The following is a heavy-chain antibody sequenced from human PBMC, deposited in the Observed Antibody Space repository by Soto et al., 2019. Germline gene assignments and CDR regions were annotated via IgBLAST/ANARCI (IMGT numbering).Heavy chain of an antibody. V-gene: IGHV3-48*02. CDR1: GFTFSSFH. D-gene: IGHD3-22*01. CDR3: ARVVVVIPPGYYYAMDV. Sequence: GGSLRLSCAASGFTFSSFHMNWVRQAPGRGLEWVAYITSSSDTIYYSDSVKGRFTISRDNGKNSLFLQMNSLRDEDTTVYYCARVVVVIPPGYYYAMDVWGQGTTVTVSS. CDR2: ITSSSDTI. J-gene: IGHJ6*02.